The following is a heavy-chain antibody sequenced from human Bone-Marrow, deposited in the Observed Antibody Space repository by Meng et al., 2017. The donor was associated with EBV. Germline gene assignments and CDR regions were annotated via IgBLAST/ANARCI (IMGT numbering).Heavy chain of an antibody. Sequence: QLTELVPRLVNPSETLSLTCTVSGAPFSSGSYYWNWIRQPQGKGLEWIGYIYYNGNTNYNPSLKSRVTISVDTSKNQFSLNLNSVTPEDTAVHYCVYFGDLPPLWWGQGTLVTVSS. J-gene: IGHJ4*02. CDR1: GAPFSSGSYY. CDR3: VYFGDLPPLW. CDR2: IYYNGNT. V-gene: IGHV4-61*01. D-gene: IGHD3-10*01.